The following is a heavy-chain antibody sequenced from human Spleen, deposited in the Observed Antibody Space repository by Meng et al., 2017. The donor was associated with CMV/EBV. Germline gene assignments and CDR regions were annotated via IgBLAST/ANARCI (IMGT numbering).Heavy chain of an antibody. J-gene: IGHJ3*02. CDR2: VHYTGRI. V-gene: IGHV4-39*07. CDR1: GGSVISSRYY. CDR3: ARPRQLDDAFDI. Sequence: VSGGSVISSRYYWGWIRQPPGKGLEWIGSVHYTGRIYYNPSLKSRVTLSVDTSKNQFSLKLKSVTAADRAVYYCARPRQLDDAFDIWGQGTMVTVSS. D-gene: IGHD1-1*01.